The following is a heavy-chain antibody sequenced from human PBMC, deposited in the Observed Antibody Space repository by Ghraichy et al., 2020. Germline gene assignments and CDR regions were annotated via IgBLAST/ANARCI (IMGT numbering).Heavy chain of an antibody. D-gene: IGHD6-19*01. CDR2: INHSGST. CDR1: GGSFSGYY. V-gene: IGHV4-34*01. CDR3: ARGIPSGRVAVAGSAEDY. Sequence: SETLSLTCAVYGGSFSGYYWSWIRQPPGKGQEWIGEINHSGSTNYNPSLKSRFTISVDPSKNQFSLTLSSVTAADTAVYYCARGIPSGRVAVAGSAEDYWGPGTLVTVSS. J-gene: IGHJ4*02.